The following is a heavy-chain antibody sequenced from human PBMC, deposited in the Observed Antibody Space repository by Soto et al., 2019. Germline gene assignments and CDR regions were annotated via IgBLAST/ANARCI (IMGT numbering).Heavy chain of an antibody. Sequence: EVQLVESGGGLVKPGGSLRLSCAASGFTFSVYAMNWVRQAPGRGLEWVSSISSSGDYLYYADSVKGRFTISRDYAKNSLYLQMNSLRADDTAVYYCAREMCSSTSCYNAFDIWGQGSMVTVSS. CDR1: GFTFSVYA. J-gene: IGHJ3*02. CDR2: ISSSGDYL. V-gene: IGHV3-21*01. CDR3: AREMCSSTSCYNAFDI. D-gene: IGHD2-2*01.